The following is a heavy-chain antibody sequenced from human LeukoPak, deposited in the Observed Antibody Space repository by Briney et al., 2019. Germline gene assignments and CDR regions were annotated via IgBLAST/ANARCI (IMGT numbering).Heavy chain of an antibody. V-gene: IGHV3-30*18. CDR2: ISYDGSNK. CDR3: AKDLEVGATPYYFDY. CDR1: GFTFSSYG. Sequence: GGSLRLSCAASGFTFSSYGMPWVRQAPGKGLEWVAVISYDGSNKYYADSVKGRFAISRDNSKNTLYLQMNSLRAEDTAVYYCAKDLEVGATPYYFDYWGQGTLVTVSS. D-gene: IGHD1-26*01. J-gene: IGHJ4*02.